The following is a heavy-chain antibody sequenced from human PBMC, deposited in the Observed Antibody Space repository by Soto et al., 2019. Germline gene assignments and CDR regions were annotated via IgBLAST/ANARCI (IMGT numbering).Heavy chain of an antibody. V-gene: IGHV5-51*01. CDR2: IYPGDSDT. Sequence: GESLKISCKGSGYSFTTYWIAWVRQKPGKGLEWVGIIYPGDSDTRYSPSFEGHVTISVDKSISTAFLQWNSLKASDNAIYYCARHSTSAPKDYWGQGTLVTVSS. CDR1: GYSFTTYW. J-gene: IGHJ4*01. CDR3: ARHSTSAPKDY. D-gene: IGHD3-10*01.